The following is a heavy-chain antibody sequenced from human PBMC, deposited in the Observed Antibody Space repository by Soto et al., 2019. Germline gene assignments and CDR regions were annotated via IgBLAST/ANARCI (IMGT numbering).Heavy chain of an antibody. J-gene: IGHJ4*02. V-gene: IGHV3-30*04. CDR2: ISYDGSNK. CDR1: GFTFSSYA. CDR3: ARGVVVTANYFDY. Sequence: GGSLRLSCAASGFTFSSYAMHWVRQAPGKGLEWVAVISYDGSNKYYADSVKGRFTISRDNSKNTPYLQMNSLRAEDTAVYYCARGVVVTANYFDYWGQGTLVTVSS. D-gene: IGHD2-21*02.